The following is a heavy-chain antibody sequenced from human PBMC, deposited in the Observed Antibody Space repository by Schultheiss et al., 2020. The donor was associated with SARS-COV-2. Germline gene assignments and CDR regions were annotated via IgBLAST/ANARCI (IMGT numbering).Heavy chain of an antibody. CDR1: GGSISSYY. V-gene: IGHV4-39*01. CDR2: IYYSGST. Sequence: SETLSLTCTVSGGSISSYYWGWIRQPPGKGLEWIGSIYYSGSTYYNPSLKSRVTISVDTSKNQFSLKLSSVTAADTAVYYCARHIPGEKSAFDIWGQGTMVTVSS. J-gene: IGHJ3*02. D-gene: IGHD3-16*01. CDR3: ARHIPGEKSAFDI.